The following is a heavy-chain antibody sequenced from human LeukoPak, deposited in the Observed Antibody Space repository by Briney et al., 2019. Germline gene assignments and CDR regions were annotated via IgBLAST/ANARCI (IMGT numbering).Heavy chain of an antibody. J-gene: IGHJ6*03. Sequence: KASETLSLTCTVSGGSISSYYWSWIRQPPGKGLEWLGYIYYSGSTYYNPSLRSRVTISVDTSKNQFSLKLSSVTAADTAVYYCARSSEGRYYYDSSGFSYYYYMDVWGKGTTVTISS. CDR3: ARSSEGRYYYDSSGFSYYYYMDV. CDR1: GGSISSYY. D-gene: IGHD3-22*01. V-gene: IGHV4-59*01. CDR2: IYYSGST.